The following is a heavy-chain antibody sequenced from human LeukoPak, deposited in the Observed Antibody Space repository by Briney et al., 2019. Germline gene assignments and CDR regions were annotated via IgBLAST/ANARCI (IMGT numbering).Heavy chain of an antibody. CDR2: ITSRGEST. V-gene: IGHV3-23*01. J-gene: IGHJ4*02. Sequence: GGSLRLSCAASGFTFSIYAMSWVRQAPGKGLQWVSSITSRGESTWYVDSVKGRFTITRDNSENTLYLQMHSLRAEDTAVYYCARDRPNYYGSDGNYYRRDGDYWGRGTLVSVSS. D-gene: IGHD3-22*01. CDR3: ARDRPNYYGSDGNYYRRDGDY. CDR1: GFTFSIYA.